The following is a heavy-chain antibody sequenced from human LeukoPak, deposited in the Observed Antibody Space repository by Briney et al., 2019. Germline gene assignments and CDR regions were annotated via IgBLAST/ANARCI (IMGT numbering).Heavy chain of an antibody. J-gene: IGHJ4*02. CDR2: MNPNSGNT. CDR1: GYTSTNFD. V-gene: IGHV1-8*03. D-gene: IGHD4-11*01. Sequence: ASVKVSCKASGYTSTNFDINWVRQASGQGLEWMGWMNPNSGNTGYAQKFQGRVTITWNTSISTAYMELSSLRSEDTAVYYCARVGYSNSYDYWGQGTQVTVSS. CDR3: ARVGYSNSYDY.